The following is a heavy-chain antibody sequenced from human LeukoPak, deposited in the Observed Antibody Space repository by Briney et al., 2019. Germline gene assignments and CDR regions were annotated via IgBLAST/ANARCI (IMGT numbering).Heavy chain of an antibody. J-gene: IGHJ4*02. CDR2: IWYDGSNK. D-gene: IGHD3-16*01. CDR1: GFTFSSYG. CDR3: ARGRGGRPLDY. V-gene: IGHV3-33*01. Sequence: RSLRLSCAASGFTFSSYGMHWVRQAPGKGLEWVAVIWYDGSNKYYADSVKGRFTISRDNSKNTLYLQMNSLRAEDTAVYYCARGRGGRPLDYWGQGTLVTVSS.